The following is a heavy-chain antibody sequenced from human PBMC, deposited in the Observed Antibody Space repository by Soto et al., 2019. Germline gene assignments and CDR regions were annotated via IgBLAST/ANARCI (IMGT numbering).Heavy chain of an antibody. V-gene: IGHV4-39*01. Sequence: SETLSLTCTVSGGSISSSSYYWGWIRQPPGKGLEWIGSIYYSGSTYYNPSLKSRVTISVDTSKNQFSLKLSSVTAADTAVYYCARTWQTDSSGYYSNDCGQGTLVTVS. J-gene: IGHJ4*02. D-gene: IGHD3-22*01. CDR2: IYYSGST. CDR1: GGSISSSSYY. CDR3: ARTWQTDSSGYYSND.